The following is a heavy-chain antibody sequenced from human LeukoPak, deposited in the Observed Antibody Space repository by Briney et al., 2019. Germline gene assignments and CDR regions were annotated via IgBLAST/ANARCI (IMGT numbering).Heavy chain of an antibody. Sequence: GSLRLSCAASGFTFSSYSMNWVRQAPGKGLEWVSSISSSSSYIYYADSVKGRFTISRDNAKNSLYLQMNSLRAEDTAVYYCARFLTMITNYGMDVWGQGTTVTVSS. CDR3: ARFLTMITNYGMDV. CDR1: GFTFSSYS. J-gene: IGHJ6*02. D-gene: IGHD3-22*01. V-gene: IGHV3-21*01. CDR2: ISSSSSYI.